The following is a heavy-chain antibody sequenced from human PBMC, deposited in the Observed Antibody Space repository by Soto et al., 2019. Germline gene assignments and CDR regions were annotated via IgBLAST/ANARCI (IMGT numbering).Heavy chain of an antibody. CDR3: VLWSGSVDY. J-gene: IGHJ4*02. CDR1: GFTFSSYG. V-gene: IGHV3-30*03. Sequence: GGSLRLSCAASGFTFSSYGMHWVRQAPGKGLEWVAVISYDGSNKYYADSVKGRFTISRDNSKNTLYLQMNSLRAEDTAVYYCVLWSGSVDYWGQGTLVTVSS. D-gene: IGHD3-3*01. CDR2: ISYDGSNK.